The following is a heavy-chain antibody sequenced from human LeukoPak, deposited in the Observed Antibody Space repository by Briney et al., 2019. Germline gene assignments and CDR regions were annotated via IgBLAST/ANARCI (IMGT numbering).Heavy chain of an antibody. V-gene: IGHV4-59*08. Sequence: PSETLSLTCTVSGGSISSYYWSWIRQPPGKRLEWIGYIYYSGSTNYNPSLKSRVTISVDTSKNQFSLKLSSVTAADTAVYYCARAAYGDSDFDYWGQGTLVTVSS. CDR2: IYYSGST. D-gene: IGHD4-17*01. CDR3: ARAAYGDSDFDY. J-gene: IGHJ4*02. CDR1: GGSISSYY.